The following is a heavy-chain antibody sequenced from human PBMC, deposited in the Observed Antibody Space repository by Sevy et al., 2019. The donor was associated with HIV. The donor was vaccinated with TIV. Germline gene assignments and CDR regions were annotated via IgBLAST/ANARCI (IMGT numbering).Heavy chain of an antibody. Sequence: ASVKVSCKASGYTFTNYDINWVRQATGQGLEWMGWMNPNSGNTGYAQKFKGRVTMIRNTSMSTAYMELSSLTSDDTAVYYCARDRAGSKQGGWFDPWGQGTLVTVSS. CDR2: MNPNSGNT. CDR3: ARDRAGSKQGGWFDP. V-gene: IGHV1-8*01. CDR1: GYTFTNYD. D-gene: IGHD3-16*01. J-gene: IGHJ5*02.